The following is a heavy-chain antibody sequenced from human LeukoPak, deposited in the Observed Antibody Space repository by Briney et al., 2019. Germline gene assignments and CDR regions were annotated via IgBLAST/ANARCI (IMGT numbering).Heavy chain of an antibody. J-gene: IGHJ5*02. CDR2: ISGGGDST. D-gene: IGHD2-15*01. CDR1: GFTFSSYW. CDR3: AKDRFRGDCSGGSCYPFDP. V-gene: IGHV3-23*01. Sequence: PGGSLRLSCAASGFTFSSYWMHWVRQAPGTGLEWVSAISGGGDSTYYADSVKGRFTISRDNSKNTVYLQMNSLRGEDTALYYCAKDRFRGDCSGGSCYPFDPWGQGTLVTVSS.